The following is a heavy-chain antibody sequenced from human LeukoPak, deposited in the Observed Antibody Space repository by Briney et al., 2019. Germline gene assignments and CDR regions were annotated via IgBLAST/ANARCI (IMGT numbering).Heavy chain of an antibody. CDR2: INPDSGGT. CDR3: ASGYSDYADYYNYYMDV. V-gene: IGHV1-2*02. D-gene: IGHD4-11*01. CDR1: GYSFTGYC. J-gene: IGHJ6*03. Sequence: ASVKVSCKASGYSFTGYCMHWVRQAPGQGLEWMGWINPDSGGTNYAQKFQGRVTMTRDTSITTACMELSRLTSDDTAVYYCASGYSDYADYYNYYMDVWGKGITVTVSS.